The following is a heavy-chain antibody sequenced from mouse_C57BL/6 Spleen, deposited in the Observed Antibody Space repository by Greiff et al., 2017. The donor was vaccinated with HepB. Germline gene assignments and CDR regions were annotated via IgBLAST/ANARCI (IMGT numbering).Heavy chain of an antibody. CDR2: INYDGSST. V-gene: IGHV5-16*01. CDR1: GFTFSDYY. D-gene: IGHD1-1*01. Sequence: EVKLVESEGGLVQPGRSMKLSCTASGFTFSDYYMAWVRQVPEKGLEWVANINYDGSSTYYLDSLKSRFIISRDNAKNILYLQMSSLKSEDTATYYCARITTGGLYYFDYWGQGTTLTVSS. CDR3: ARITTGGLYYFDY. J-gene: IGHJ2*01.